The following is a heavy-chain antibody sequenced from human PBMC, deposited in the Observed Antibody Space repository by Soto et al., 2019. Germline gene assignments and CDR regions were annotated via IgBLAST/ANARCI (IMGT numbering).Heavy chain of an antibody. CDR3: AKNMHGSGSIYNGATPYGLDV. D-gene: IGHD3-10*01. CDR1: GGTFSSYS. J-gene: IGHJ6*02. V-gene: IGHV1-69*02. CDR2: ISPILDIV. Sequence: QVQLVQSGAEVKKPGSSVKVSCKASGGTFSSYSISWVRQAPGQGLEWMGRISPILDIVNSAQKFRDRVTITADKSTSTAHMELSSLRSEDTAVYYCAKNMHGSGSIYNGATPYGLDVRGQGTTVTVSS.